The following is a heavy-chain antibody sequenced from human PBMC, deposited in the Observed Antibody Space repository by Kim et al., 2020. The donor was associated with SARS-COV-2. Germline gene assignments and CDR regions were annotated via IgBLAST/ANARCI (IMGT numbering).Heavy chain of an antibody. D-gene: IGHD3-10*01. V-gene: IGHV3-9*01. J-gene: IGHJ4*02. Sequence: KGRFTKSRDNDKNSLYLKMNSLRAEDTALYYCAKDISLLWFGETSGYFDYWGQGTLVTVSS. CDR3: AKDISLLWFGETSGYFDY.